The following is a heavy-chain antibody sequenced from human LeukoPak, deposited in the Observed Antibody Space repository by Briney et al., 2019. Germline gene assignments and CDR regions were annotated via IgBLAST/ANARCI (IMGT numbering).Heavy chain of an antibody. CDR2: INPNSGGT. Sequence: ASPKPSWRGSGYTFTGYYMHRVRQAPGQGLELMGWINPNSGGTNYAQKFQGRVNMTRDTSMSTAFMELSRLRSDDTAVYYCARDLGEYYDSSGYTCFDPWGQGTLVTVSS. D-gene: IGHD3-22*01. CDR3: ARDLGEYYDSSGYTCFDP. J-gene: IGHJ5*02. V-gene: IGHV1-2*02. CDR1: GYTFTGYY.